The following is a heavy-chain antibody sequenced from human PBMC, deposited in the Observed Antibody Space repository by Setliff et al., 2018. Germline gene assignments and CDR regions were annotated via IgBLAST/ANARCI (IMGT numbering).Heavy chain of an antibody. J-gene: IGHJ4*02. D-gene: IGHD3-10*01. V-gene: IGHV4-61*09. CDR2: FHTGGAT. CDR3: ARESATIGEFPLYYFDK. CDR1: GGSISSGGFY. Sequence: KASETLSLPCSVSGGSISSGGFYWSWIRPSAGRGLEWIGHFHTGGATDYNLSLKSRVTISLDSSKNQFSLRLSSVTAADAAVYFCARESATIGEFPLYYFDKWGQGIAVTV.